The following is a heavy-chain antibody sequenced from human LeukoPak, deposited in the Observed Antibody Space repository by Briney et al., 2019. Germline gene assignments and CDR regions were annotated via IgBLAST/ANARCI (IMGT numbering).Heavy chain of an antibody. CDR3: ARDRYTNYYGMDV. Sequence: SETLSLTCTVSGGSVSSGDYYWSWIRQPPGKGLEWIGSIYYSGSTYYNPSLKSRVTISVDTSKNQFSLNLRSVTAADTAVYYCARDRYTNYYGMDVWGKGTTVTVSS. CDR2: IYYSGST. V-gene: IGHV4-30-4*01. CDR1: GGSVSSGDYY. D-gene: IGHD1-1*01. J-gene: IGHJ6*04.